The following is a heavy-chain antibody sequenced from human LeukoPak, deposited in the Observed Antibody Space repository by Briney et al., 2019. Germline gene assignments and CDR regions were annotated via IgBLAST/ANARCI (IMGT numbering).Heavy chain of an antibody. CDR1: GGTFSSYA. D-gene: IGHD3/OR15-3a*01. CDR3: ARMLSWTHNYMDV. Sequence: SVKVSCKASGGTFSSYAISWVRQAPGQGLEWMGGIIPIFGTANYAQKFQGRVTITADESTSTAYMELSSLRSEDTAVYYCARMLSWTHNYMDVWGKGTTVTVSS. V-gene: IGHV1-69*13. J-gene: IGHJ6*03. CDR2: IIPIFGTA.